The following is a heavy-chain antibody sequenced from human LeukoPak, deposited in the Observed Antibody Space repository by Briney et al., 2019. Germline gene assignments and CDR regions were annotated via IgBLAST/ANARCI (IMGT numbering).Heavy chain of an antibody. CDR1: GFSVSNNY. CDR2: IYSGGTT. V-gene: IGHV3-53*01. J-gene: IGHJ4*02. Sequence: GGSLRLSCAASGFSVSNNYMNWVRQAPGKGLEWVSVIYSGGTTYYADSVKGRFTISRDNSKNTLYLQMNSLRADDTAVYYCAKGRGYCSGGSCYSDYWGQGTLITVSS. CDR3: AKGRGYCSGGSCYSDY. D-gene: IGHD2-15*01.